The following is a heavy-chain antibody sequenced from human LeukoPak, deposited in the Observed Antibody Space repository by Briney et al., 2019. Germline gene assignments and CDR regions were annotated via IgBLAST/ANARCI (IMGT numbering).Heavy chain of an antibody. CDR3: ARGRTYYDFWSANKGRFDP. Sequence: SETLSLTCAGYGGSFSGYYWSWLRQPPGKGLEWIGEINHSGSTNYNPSLKSRVTISVDTSKNQFSLKLSSVTAADTAVYYCARGRTYYDFWSANKGRFDPWGQGTLVTVSS. V-gene: IGHV4-34*01. CDR2: INHSGST. J-gene: IGHJ5*02. D-gene: IGHD3-3*01. CDR1: GGSFSGYY.